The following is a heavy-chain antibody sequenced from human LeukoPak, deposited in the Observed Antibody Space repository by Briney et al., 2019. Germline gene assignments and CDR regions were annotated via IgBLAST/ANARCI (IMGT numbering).Heavy chain of an antibody. D-gene: IGHD1-26*01. CDR3: ARGGLNSGSYHYKRVFDY. CDR1: GGSISSSSYY. V-gene: IGHV4-39*07. Sequence: SETLSLTCTVSGGSISSSSYYWGWIRQPPGKGLEWIGSIYYSGSTYYNPSLKSRVTISVDTSKNQFSLKLSSVTAADTAVYYCARGGLNSGSYHYKRVFDYWGQGTLVTVSS. J-gene: IGHJ4*02. CDR2: IYYSGST.